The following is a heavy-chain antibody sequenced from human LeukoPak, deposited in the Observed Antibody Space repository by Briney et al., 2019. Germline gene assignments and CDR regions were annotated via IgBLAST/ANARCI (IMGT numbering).Heavy chain of an antibody. D-gene: IGHD3-22*01. V-gene: IGHV1-2*02. CDR3: ARGYDSSGYYFDY. J-gene: IGHJ4*02. CDR1: GYTFTGYY. CDR2: INPNSGGT. Sequence: ASVKVSCKASGYTFTGYYMHWVRQAPGQGLEWMGWINPNSGGTNYAQKFQGGVTMTRDTSISTAYMELSRLRSDDTAVYYCARGYDSSGYYFDYWGQGTLVTVSS.